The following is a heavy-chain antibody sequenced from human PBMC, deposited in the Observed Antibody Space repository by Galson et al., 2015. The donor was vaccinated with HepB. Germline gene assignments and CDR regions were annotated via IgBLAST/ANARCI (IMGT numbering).Heavy chain of an antibody. V-gene: IGHV1-46*01. D-gene: IGHD3-3*01. CDR1: GYTFTSYY. J-gene: IGHJ6*02. CDR2: INPSGGST. Sequence: SVKVSCKASGYTFTSYYMHWVRQAPGQGLEWMGIINPSGGSTSYAQKFQGRVTMTRDTSTSTVYMELSSLRSEDTAVYYCASCITIFGVVTCMDVWGQGTTVTVSS. CDR3: ASCITIFGVVTCMDV.